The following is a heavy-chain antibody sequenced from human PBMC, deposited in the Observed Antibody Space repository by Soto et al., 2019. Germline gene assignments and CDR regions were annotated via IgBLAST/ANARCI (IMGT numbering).Heavy chain of an antibody. V-gene: IGHV3-48*03. CDR2: IDHSGTTI. D-gene: IGHD5-12*01. CDR1: GFIFSNYE. J-gene: IGHJ4*02. CDR3: ARGHIVATILDY. Sequence: LRLSCAASGFIFSNYEMSWVRQAPGKGLEWVSYIDHSGTTIYYADSVKGRFTISRDNAKNSLFLQMNSLRAEDTAVYYCARGHIVATILDYWGQGTLVTVSS.